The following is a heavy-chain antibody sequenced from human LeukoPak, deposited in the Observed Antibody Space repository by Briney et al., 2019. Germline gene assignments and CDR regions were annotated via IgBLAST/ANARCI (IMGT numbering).Heavy chain of an antibody. J-gene: IGHJ4*02. CDR3: ARYLTYYYASSGYCLDY. V-gene: IGHV1-2*02. D-gene: IGHD3-22*01. CDR1: AYTFTGNY. Sequence: SVKLSCTASAYTFTGNYMHWVRHAPGQGLERMGWFKLNSGGTNYAQKFQGMVTMTRDTSISTAYMELSRLRSDDTAVYYCARYLTYYYASSGYCLDYWGQGTLVTVSS. CDR2: FKLNSGGT.